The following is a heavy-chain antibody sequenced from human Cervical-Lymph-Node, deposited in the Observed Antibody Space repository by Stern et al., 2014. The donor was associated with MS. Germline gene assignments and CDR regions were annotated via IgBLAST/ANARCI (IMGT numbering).Heavy chain of an antibody. CDR1: GFTVSRDY. V-gene: IGHV3-53*01. CDR3: ARDTSSPERSDW. J-gene: IGHJ4*02. CDR2: ITNVGST. Sequence: EVHLVESGGGVIQPGGSLRLSCTASGFTVSRDYMMWVRQAPGKGLEWVSLITNVGSTFYTDSVKGRFTISRDDSKNTVYLHMTSLRAEDTAMYYCARDTSSPERSDWWGQGTLVTVSS. D-gene: IGHD1-1*01.